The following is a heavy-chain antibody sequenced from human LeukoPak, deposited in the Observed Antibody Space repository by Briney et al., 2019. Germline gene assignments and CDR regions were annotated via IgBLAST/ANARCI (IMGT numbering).Heavy chain of an antibody. CDR2: ISGSGGST. CDR3: AKPLNLAGSYYPVDY. CDR1: GFTFSSYA. V-gene: IGHV3-23*01. Sequence: GGSLRLSCAASGFTFSSYAMIWVRQAPGKGLEWVTAISGSGGSTYYADSVKGRFTISRDNSKNTLYLQMNSLRAEDTAVYYCAKPLNLAGSYYPVDYWGRGTLVIVS. J-gene: IGHJ4*02. D-gene: IGHD3-10*01.